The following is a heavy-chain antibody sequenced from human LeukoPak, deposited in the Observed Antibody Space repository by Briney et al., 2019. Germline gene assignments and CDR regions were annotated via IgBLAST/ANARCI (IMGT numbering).Heavy chain of an antibody. CDR1: GGSFSGYY. J-gene: IGHJ4*02. V-gene: IGHV4-34*01. D-gene: IGHD4-23*01. Sequence: PSETLSLTCAVYGGSFSGYYWSWIRQPPGKGLEWIGEINHSGSTNYNPSLKSRVTISVDTSKNQFSLKLSSVTAADTAVYYCARSNGGGTLKYARYWGQGTLVTVSS. CDR3: ARSNGGGTLKYARY. CDR2: INHSGST.